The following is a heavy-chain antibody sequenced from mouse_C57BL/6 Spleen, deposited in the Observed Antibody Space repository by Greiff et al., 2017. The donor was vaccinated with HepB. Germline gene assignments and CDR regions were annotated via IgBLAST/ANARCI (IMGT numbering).Heavy chain of an antibody. CDR1: GYTFTDYN. Sequence: DVQLQESGPELVKPGASVKMSCKASGYTFTDYNMHWVKQSHGKSLEWIGYINPNNGGTSYNQKFKGKATLTVNKSSSTAYMELRSLTSEDSAVYYCASPDSSGPYYFDYWGQGTTLTVSS. CDR3: ASPDSSGPYYFDY. CDR2: INPNNGGT. D-gene: IGHD3-2*02. V-gene: IGHV1-22*01. J-gene: IGHJ2*01.